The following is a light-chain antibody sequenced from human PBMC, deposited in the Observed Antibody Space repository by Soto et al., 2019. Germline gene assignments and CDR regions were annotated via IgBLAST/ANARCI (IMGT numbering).Light chain of an antibody. V-gene: IGKV3-20*01. CDR2: GAS. J-gene: IGKJ1*01. Sequence: EIVLTQSPCTLSLSPGERATLSCRASQSVSSSYLAWYQQKPGQAPRLLIYGASSRATGIPDRFSGSGSGTDFTLTISRLEPEDFAVYYCQKYGSSPQTFGQGTKV. CDR1: QSVSSSY. CDR3: QKYGSSPQT.